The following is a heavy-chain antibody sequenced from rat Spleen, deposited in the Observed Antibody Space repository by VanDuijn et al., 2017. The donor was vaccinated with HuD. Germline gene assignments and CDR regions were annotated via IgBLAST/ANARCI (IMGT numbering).Heavy chain of an antibody. Sequence: EVQLVESGGGLVQPGRSLKLSCAASGFTFSNYGMAWVRQAPTKGLEWVASISNAGGSTYYPDSVKGRFTISRDIAENTLYLQMDSLRAEDTATYYCATAGGLVSRFAYWGQGTLVTVSS. J-gene: IGHJ3*01. CDR1: GFTFSNYG. V-gene: IGHV5-29*01. CDR2: ISNAGGST. CDR3: ATAGGLVSRFAY. D-gene: IGHD1-1*01.